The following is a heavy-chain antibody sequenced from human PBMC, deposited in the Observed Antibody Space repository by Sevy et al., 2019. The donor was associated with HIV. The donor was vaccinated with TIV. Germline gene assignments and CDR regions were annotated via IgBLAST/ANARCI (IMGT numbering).Heavy chain of an antibody. Sequence: SETLSLTCTVSGGSISSYYWSWIRQPPGKGLEWIGYIYYSGSTNYNPSLKSRVTISVDTSKNQCSLKRSSVTAADTAVYYCARGGGVITMIVAEPYYFDYWGQGTLVTVSS. J-gene: IGHJ4*02. V-gene: IGHV4-59*01. CDR1: GGSISSYY. D-gene: IGHD3-22*01. CDR2: IYYSGST. CDR3: ARGGGVITMIVAEPYYFDY.